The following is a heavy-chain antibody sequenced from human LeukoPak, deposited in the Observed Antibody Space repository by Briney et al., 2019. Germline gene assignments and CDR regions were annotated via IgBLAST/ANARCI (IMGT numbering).Heavy chain of an antibody. CDR3: ARGIASAAFDL. Sequence: SETLSLTCAVSGGSISSGGYSWSWIRQPPGKGLDWIGYIYQSGSTYYNPSLKSRVTISVDRSKSQFSLKLSSVTAADTAIYYCARGIASAAFDLWGQGTLVTVSS. J-gene: IGHJ4*02. CDR2: IYQSGST. CDR1: GGSISSGGYS. V-gene: IGHV4-30-2*01. D-gene: IGHD6-25*01.